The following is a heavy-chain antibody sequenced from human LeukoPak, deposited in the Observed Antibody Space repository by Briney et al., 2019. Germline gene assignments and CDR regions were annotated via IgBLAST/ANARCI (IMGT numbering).Heavy chain of an antibody. CDR3: AAVRSSYYYYGMDV. CDR1: GFTFTSST. V-gene: IGHV1-58*02. CDR2: IVVGSGNT. D-gene: IGHD6-6*01. Sequence: WASVKVSCKASGFTFTSSTMQWVRRALGQRLEGIGWIVVGSGNTHYAQKFQERVTITRDMSTSTAYMELSSLRSEDTAVYYCAAVRSSYYYYGMDVWRQGTTVTVSS. J-gene: IGHJ6*02.